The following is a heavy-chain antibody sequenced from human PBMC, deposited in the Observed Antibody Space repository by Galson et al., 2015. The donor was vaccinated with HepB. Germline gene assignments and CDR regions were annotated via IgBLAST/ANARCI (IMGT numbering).Heavy chain of an antibody. V-gene: IGHV3-15*01. CDR2: IKSKTARGTT. CDR1: GFTFSNTW. CDR3: ATDFKLDRAVDSGANLYY. D-gene: IGHD3-10*01. Sequence: SLRLSCAVSGFTFSNTWMSWVRQAPGKGLEWVGRIKSKTARGTTDYAAPVNGRFAISRDDSKNTVFLHMHSLQIEDTAVYYCATDFKLDRAVDSGANLYYWGQGALVTVSA. J-gene: IGHJ4*02.